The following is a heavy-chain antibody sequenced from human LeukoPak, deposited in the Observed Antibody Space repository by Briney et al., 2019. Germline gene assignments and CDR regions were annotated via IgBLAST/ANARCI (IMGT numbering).Heavy chain of an antibody. J-gene: IGHJ6*02. CDR2: IYASGST. D-gene: IGHD3-10*01. Sequence: SETLSLTCTVSGVPISSGSYYWSWIRQPAGKGLEWIGRIYASGSTNYNPSLKSRVTISVDTSKNQFSLKLSSVTAADTAVYYCARDREYYGSGSSTKFYYYGMDVWGQGTTVTVSS. CDR1: GVPISSGSYY. V-gene: IGHV4-61*02. CDR3: ARDREYYGSGSSTKFYYYGMDV.